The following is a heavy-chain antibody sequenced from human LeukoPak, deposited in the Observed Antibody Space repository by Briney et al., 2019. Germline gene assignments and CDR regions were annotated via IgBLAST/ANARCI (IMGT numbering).Heavy chain of an antibody. D-gene: IGHD2-15*01. CDR3: AREGGSHGGTGHFDY. CDR1: GGSISSSSYY. J-gene: IGHJ4*02. V-gene: IGHV4-39*07. CDR2: IYYSGST. Sequence: PSETLSLTCTVSGGSISSSSYYWGWIRQPPGKGLEWIGSIYYSGSTYYNPSLKSRVTISVDTSKNQFSLKLSSVTAADTAVYYCAREGGSHGGTGHFDYWGQGTLVTVSS.